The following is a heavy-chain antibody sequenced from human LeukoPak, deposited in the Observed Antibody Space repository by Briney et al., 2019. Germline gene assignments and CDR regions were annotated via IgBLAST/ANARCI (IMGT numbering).Heavy chain of an antibody. Sequence: SETLSLTCTVSGGSISSSSYYWGWIRQPPGKGLEWIGSIYYSGSTYYNPSLKGRVTISVDTSKNQFSLKLSSVTAADTAVYYCARGGYSSGWWDYYFDYWGQGTLVTVSS. V-gene: IGHV4-39*01. D-gene: IGHD6-19*01. CDR1: GGSISSSSYY. CDR3: ARGGYSSGWWDYYFDY. CDR2: IYYSGST. J-gene: IGHJ4*02.